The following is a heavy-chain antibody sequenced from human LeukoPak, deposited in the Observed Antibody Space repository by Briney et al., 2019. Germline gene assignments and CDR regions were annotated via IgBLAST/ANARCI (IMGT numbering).Heavy chain of an antibody. J-gene: IGHJ5*02. CDR1: GCSIRSYC. D-gene: IGHD3-10*01. Sequence: SETLSLTCTVSGCSIRSYCWSWIRQAPGKGLEWIGYIYYSGSTNYNPSLKSRVTISVDTSKTQISLKLSSVTAGETAVYYCARDWHGSGRVHSFGPWGQGTLVTVSP. CDR3: ARDWHGSGRVHSFGP. CDR2: IYYSGST. V-gene: IGHV4-59*01.